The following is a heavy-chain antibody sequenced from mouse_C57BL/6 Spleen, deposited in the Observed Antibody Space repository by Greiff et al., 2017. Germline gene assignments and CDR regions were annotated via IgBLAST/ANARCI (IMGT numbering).Heavy chain of an antibody. V-gene: IGHV1-26*01. CDR2: INPNNGGT. D-gene: IGHD1-1*02. Sequence: VQLQQSGPELVKPGASVKISCKASGYTFTDYYMNWVKQSHGKSLEWIGDINPNNGGTSYNQKFKGKDTLTVDKSSSTAYMELRSLTSEDSAVYYCARRRWGHAMDYWGQGTSVTVSS. J-gene: IGHJ4*01. CDR1: GYTFTDYY. CDR3: ARRRWGHAMDY.